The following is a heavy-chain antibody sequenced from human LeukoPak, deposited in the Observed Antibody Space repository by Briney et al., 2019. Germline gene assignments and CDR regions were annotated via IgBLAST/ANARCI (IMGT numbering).Heavy chain of an antibody. CDR2: IYYSGST. CDR3: ARAINYDSSGYYQIDY. Sequence: SETLSLTCTVSGGSISSYYWSWIRQPPGKGLEWIGYIYYSGSTNYNPSLKSRVTISVDTSKNQFYLKLSSVTAADTAVYYCARAINYDSSGYYQIDYWGQGTLVTVSS. CDR1: GGSISSYY. J-gene: IGHJ4*02. V-gene: IGHV4-59*01. D-gene: IGHD3-22*01.